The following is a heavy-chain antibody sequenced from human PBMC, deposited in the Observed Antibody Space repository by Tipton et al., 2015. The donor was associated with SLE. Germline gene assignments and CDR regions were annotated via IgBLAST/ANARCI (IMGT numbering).Heavy chain of an antibody. Sequence: GSLRLSCTVSGGSISSYYWSWIRQPPGKGLEWIGYIYYSGSTNYNPSLMGRVTISVDTSRNQFSLRLTSVNAADTAVYYCANYHYDAAGSQSVNYWGQGALVTVSS. CDR3: ANYHYDAAGSQSVNY. V-gene: IGHV4-59*01. J-gene: IGHJ4*02. D-gene: IGHD3-16*01. CDR1: GGSISSYY. CDR2: IYYSGST.